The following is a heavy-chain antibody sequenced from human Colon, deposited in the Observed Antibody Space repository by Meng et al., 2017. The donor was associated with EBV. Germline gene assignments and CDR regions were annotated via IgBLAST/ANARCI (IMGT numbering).Heavy chain of an antibody. CDR1: GGSVGSGGYY. Sequence: QGQPQESGPGLVKPSQTLSLTCTVSGGSVGSGGYYWTWIRQHPGKGLEWFGHIYYSGSTFYNPSLKRRVIISIDTSKNQFSLNLRSVTAADTAVYYCARVSSGWDYFDYWGQGTLVTVSS. CDR3: ARVSSGWDYFDY. CDR2: IYYSGST. V-gene: IGHV4-31*03. J-gene: IGHJ4*02. D-gene: IGHD6-19*01.